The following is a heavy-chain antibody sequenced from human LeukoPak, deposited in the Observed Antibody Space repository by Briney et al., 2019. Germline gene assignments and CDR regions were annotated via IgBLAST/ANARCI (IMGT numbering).Heavy chain of an antibody. CDR2: INTNTGNP. CDR1: GYTFTSYA. V-gene: IGHV7-4-1*02. D-gene: IGHD5-18*01. J-gene: IGHJ6*03. Sequence: GASVKVSCKASGYTFTSYAMNWVRQAPGQGLEWMGWINTNTGNPTYAQGFTGRFVFSLDTSVSTAYLQISSLKAEDTAVYYCARVVYSYGSYYYYYYMDVWGKGTTVTISS. CDR3: ARVVYSYGSYYYYYYMDV.